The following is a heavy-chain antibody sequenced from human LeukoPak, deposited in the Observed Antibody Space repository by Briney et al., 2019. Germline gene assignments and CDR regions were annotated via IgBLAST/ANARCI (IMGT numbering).Heavy chain of an antibody. Sequence: GSLRLSCAASGFTFSSYGMHWVRQAPGKGLEWIGEIYHSGSTNYNPSLKSRVTISVDKSKNQFSLKLSSVTAADTAVYYCAREGPHLGSRDAFDIWGQGTMVTVSS. CDR1: GFTFSSYG. D-gene: IGHD6-13*01. J-gene: IGHJ3*02. CDR2: IYHSGST. CDR3: AREGPHLGSRDAFDI. V-gene: IGHV4-4*02.